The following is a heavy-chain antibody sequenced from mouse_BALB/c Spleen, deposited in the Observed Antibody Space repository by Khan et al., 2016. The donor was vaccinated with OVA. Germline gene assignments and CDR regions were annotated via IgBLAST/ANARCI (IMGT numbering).Heavy chain of an antibody. Sequence: VQLKQSGPELVKPGASVKMSCKASGYTFTNYVLHWVKQKPGQGLEWIGYINPYNGGTKYNEKFKGKATLASDKSSITAYMELSSLTSEDSAVYYCARGNWQSYYFDDWGQGTTLTRSS. CDR2: INPYNGGT. V-gene: IGHV1S136*01. CDR1: GYTFTNYV. D-gene: IGHD4-1*01. CDR3: ARGNWQSYYFDD. J-gene: IGHJ2*01.